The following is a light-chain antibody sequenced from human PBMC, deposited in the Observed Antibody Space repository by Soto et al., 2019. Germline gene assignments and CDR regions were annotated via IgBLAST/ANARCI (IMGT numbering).Light chain of an antibody. CDR3: SSFTTSRLYV. V-gene: IGLV2-14*01. CDR2: GVR. Sequence: QSALTQPPSASGFPGQSVTISCTGTSSDVGYYDYVSWYQQHPGKAPRLLIHGVRNRPPGISSRFSGSKSGLTASLTISGLQAEDEADYYCSSFTTSRLYVFGPGTKLTVL. J-gene: IGLJ1*01. CDR1: SSDVGYYDY.